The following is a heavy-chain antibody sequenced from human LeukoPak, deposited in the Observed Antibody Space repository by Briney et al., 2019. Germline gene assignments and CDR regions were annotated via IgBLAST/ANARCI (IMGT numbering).Heavy chain of an antibody. D-gene: IGHD3-9*01. V-gene: IGHV4-30-4*01. J-gene: IGHJ4*02. CDR2: IYYSGTT. CDR3: ARDRYFIGFDY. CDR1: GVSISSGDYY. Sequence: SETLSLTCSVSGVSISSGDYYWSWIRQPPGKGLEWIGHIYYSGTTDYNPTLRSRVSISLDTSKNQFSLKLSSVTAADAAVYYCARDRYFIGFDYWGQGTLVTVSS.